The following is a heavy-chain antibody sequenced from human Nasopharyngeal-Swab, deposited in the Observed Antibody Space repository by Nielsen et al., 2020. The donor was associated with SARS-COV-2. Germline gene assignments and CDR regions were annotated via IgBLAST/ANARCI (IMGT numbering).Heavy chain of an antibody. CDR2: IYYSGST. J-gene: IGHJ5*02. CDR1: GGSVSSGSYY. CDR3: ARANGDYLEDGFDP. D-gene: IGHD4-17*01. Sequence: SETLSLTCTVSGGSVSSGSYYWSWIRQPPGKGLEWIGYIYYSGSTNYNPSLKSRVTISVDTSKNQFSLKLSSVTAADTAVYYCARANGDYLEDGFDPWGQGTLVTVSS. V-gene: IGHV4-61*01.